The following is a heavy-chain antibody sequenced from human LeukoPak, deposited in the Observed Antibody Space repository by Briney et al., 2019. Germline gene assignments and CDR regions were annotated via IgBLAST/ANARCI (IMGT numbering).Heavy chain of an antibody. D-gene: IGHD2-8*01. J-gene: IGHJ4*02. CDR1: GFTFSDYA. CDR3: ASSMVY. CDR2: IYSGGST. Sequence: PGGSLRLSCVVSGFTFSDYAMSWVRQAPGKGLEWVSVIYSGGSTYYADSVKGRFTISRDNSKNTLYLQMNSLRAEDTAVYYCASSMVYWGQGTLVTVS. V-gene: IGHV3-53*01.